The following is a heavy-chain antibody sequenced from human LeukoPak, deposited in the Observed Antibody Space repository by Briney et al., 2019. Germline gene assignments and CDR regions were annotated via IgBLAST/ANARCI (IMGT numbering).Heavy chain of an antibody. CDR2: INGSGGRT. Sequence: GGSLRLSCAASGFTFYNYGISWVRQAPGKGLEWLTGINGSGGRTYYADSVRGRFIVSRDNSQNTVNLEIHSLRAEDTAVYYCARAVHGSYYLDYWGQGTLVTVSS. J-gene: IGHJ4*02. V-gene: IGHV3-23*01. D-gene: IGHD2-2*03. CDR3: ARAVHGSYYLDY. CDR1: GFTFYNYG.